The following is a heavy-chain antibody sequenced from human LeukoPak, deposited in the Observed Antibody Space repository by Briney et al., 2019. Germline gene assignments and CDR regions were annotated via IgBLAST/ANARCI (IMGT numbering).Heavy chain of an antibody. CDR2: INTNTGNP. CDR3: ARSRSGSYYYDYYGMDV. J-gene: IGHJ6*02. V-gene: IGHV7-4-1*02. CDR1: GYTFTSYA. D-gene: IGHD3-10*01. Sequence: ASVKVSCKASGYTFTSYAMNWVRQAPGQGLEWMGWINTNTGNPTYAQGFTGRFVFSLDTSVSTAYLQISSLKAEDTAVYYCARSRSGSYYYDYYGMDVWGQGTTVTVSS.